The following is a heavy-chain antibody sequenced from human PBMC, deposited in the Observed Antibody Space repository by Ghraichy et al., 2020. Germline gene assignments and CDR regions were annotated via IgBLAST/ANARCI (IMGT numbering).Heavy chain of an antibody. Sequence: SVKVSCKASGFTFTSSAVQWVRQARGQRLEWIGWIVVGSGNTNYAQKFQERVTITRDMSTSTAYMELSSLRSEDTAVYYCAAVWDGDYDILTGYYNLQDYWGQGTLVTVSS. V-gene: IGHV1-58*01. J-gene: IGHJ4*02. CDR1: GFTFTSSA. D-gene: IGHD3-9*01. CDR2: IVVGSGNT. CDR3: AAVWDGDYDILTGYYNLQDY.